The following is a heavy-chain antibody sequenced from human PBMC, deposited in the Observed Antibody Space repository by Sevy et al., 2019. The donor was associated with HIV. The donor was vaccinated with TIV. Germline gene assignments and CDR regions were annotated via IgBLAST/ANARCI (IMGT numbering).Heavy chain of an antibody. CDR3: ARDWRGYIGSGSDYYYYGMDV. Sequence: GGSLRLSCAASGFAFNSYWMSWVRQAPGMGLQWVGTIKEDGSEKYYVDSMKGRFTISRDNAKNPLYLQMNSLRAEDTAVYYCARDWRGYIGSGSDYYYYGMDVWGQGTTVTVSS. CDR1: GFAFNSYW. D-gene: IGHD3-10*01. CDR2: IKEDGSEK. V-gene: IGHV3-7*03. J-gene: IGHJ6*02.